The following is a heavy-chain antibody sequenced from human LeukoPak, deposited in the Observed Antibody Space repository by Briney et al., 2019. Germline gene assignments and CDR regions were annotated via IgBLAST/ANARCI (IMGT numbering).Heavy chain of an antibody. CDR3: AKEAGYSYGLSWFDP. Sequence: AGSLRLSCAASGFTFSSYGMHWVRQAPGKGLEWVAFIRYDGSNKYYADSVKGRFTISRDNSKNRLYLQMNSLRAEDTAVYYCAKEAGYSYGLSWFDPWGQGTLVTVSS. CDR2: IRYDGSNK. D-gene: IGHD5-18*01. CDR1: GFTFSSYG. V-gene: IGHV3-30*02. J-gene: IGHJ5*02.